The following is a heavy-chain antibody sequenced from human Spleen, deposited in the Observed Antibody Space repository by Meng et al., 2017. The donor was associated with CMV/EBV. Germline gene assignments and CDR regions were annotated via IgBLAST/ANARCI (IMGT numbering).Heavy chain of an antibody. CDR1: NNYA. D-gene: IGHD3-22*01. Sequence: NNYAFSWVRQAPGQGLEWMGGIIPVLVTPKYAQKFQGRVTLTTDESTTTAYMELSGLRSEDTAVYYCAKARWQFYSDSSDYYYFHHTWGQGTLVTVSS. CDR2: IIPVLVTP. V-gene: IGHV1-69*05. J-gene: IGHJ5*02. CDR3: AKARWQFYSDSSDYYYFHHT.